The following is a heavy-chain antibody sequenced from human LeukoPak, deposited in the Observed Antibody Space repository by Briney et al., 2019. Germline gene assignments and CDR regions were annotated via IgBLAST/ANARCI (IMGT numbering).Heavy chain of an antibody. V-gene: IGHV4-38-2*01. CDR1: GYTIISGYF. D-gene: IGHD5-12*01. CDR2: IYHSGST. J-gene: IGHJ4*02. CDR3: AKSGYDYPPYFDY. Sequence: SETLSLTCAVSGYTIISGYFWGWIRPPPGKGLEWIGTIYHSGSTYYNPSLNSRVTISVDTSKNQFSLKLSSVTAADTAVYFCAKSGYDYPPYFDYWGQGTLVTVCS.